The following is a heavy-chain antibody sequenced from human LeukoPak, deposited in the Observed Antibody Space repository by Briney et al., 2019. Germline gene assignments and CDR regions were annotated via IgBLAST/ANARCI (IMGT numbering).Heavy chain of an antibody. V-gene: IGHV4-34*01. CDR2: INHSGSP. CDR3: ARGHGQ. CDR1: GGSFSGYY. J-gene: IGHJ4*02. Sequence: SETLSLTCAVYGGSFSGYYWSWIRQPPGKGLEGFGEINHSGSPNYHPSLKSRVPLPVDKSKNQSSLKLSSVTAADTAVYFCARGHGQWGQGSLVTVSS.